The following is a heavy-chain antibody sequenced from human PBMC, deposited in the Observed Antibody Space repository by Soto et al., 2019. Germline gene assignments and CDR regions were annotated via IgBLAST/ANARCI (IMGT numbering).Heavy chain of an antibody. V-gene: IGHV3-23*01. CDR1: GFTFSSYA. J-gene: IGHJ4*02. CDR3: AKVYSDFWSGYPYYFDY. D-gene: IGHD3-3*01. Sequence: PGGSLRLSCAASGFTFSSYAMNWIRQAPGKWLEWVSAIRGGGGNTYYADSVKGRFTISRGNSKSTLYLQMNSLRAEDTAVYYCAKVYSDFWSGYPYYFDYWGQGXLVTVYS. CDR2: IRGGGGNT.